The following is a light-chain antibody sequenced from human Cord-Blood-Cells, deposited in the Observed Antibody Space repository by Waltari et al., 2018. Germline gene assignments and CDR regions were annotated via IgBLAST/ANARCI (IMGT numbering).Light chain of an antibody. CDR1: TLRSYY. V-gene: IGLV3-19*01. J-gene: IGLJ2*01. CDR2: GKN. Sequence: SSALTQDPAVSVALGQPVRTTRQGDTLRSYYASRYQQKPGQAPVLVIYGKNNRPSGIPDRFSGSSSGNTASLTITGAQAEDEADYYCNSRDSSGNHLVFGGGTKLTVL. CDR3: NSRDSSGNHLV.